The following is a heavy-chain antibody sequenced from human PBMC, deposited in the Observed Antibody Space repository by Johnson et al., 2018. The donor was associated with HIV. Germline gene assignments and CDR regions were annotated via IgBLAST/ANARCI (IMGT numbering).Heavy chain of an antibody. V-gene: IGHV3-23*04. CDR2: ISGSGGST. CDR1: RFTFDYYA. CDR3: AKDRNYDILSI. Sequence: MLLVESGGGLVQPGRSLRLSCATSRFTFDYYAMHWVRQAPGKGLEWVSAISGSGGSTYYSDSVKGRFTISRDNSKNTLYLQMNSLRAEDTAVYYCAKDRNYDILSIWGQGTVVTVSS. D-gene: IGHD3-9*01. J-gene: IGHJ3*02.